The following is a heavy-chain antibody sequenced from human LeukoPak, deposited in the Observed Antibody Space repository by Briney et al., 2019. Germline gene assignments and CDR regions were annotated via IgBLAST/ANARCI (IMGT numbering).Heavy chain of an antibody. CDR3: TRPHYDSSGYYYAFDC. V-gene: IGHV3-73*01. Sequence: GGSLRLSCAASGFTFSGSAMHWVRQASGKGLEWVGRIRSKANSYATAYAASVKGRFTISRDDSKNTAYLQMNSLKTEDTAVYYCTRPHYDSSGYYYAFDCWGQGTLVTVSS. CDR2: IRSKANSYAT. CDR1: GFTFSGSA. D-gene: IGHD3-22*01. J-gene: IGHJ4*02.